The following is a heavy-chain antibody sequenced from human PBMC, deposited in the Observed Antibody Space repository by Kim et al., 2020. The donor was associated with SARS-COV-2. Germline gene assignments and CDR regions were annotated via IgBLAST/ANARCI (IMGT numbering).Heavy chain of an antibody. CDR3: AREGPQQVADY. Sequence: GGSLRLSCAASGLTFSSYALHWVRQAPGKGLEWVAVISYDGSDKYYADSVKGRFTISRDNSNNTLHVQMNSLRPEDTAVYYCAREGPQQVADYWGQGTLV. J-gene: IGHJ4*02. CDR1: GLTFSSYA. D-gene: IGHD6-13*01. CDR2: ISYDGSDK. V-gene: IGHV3-30*04.